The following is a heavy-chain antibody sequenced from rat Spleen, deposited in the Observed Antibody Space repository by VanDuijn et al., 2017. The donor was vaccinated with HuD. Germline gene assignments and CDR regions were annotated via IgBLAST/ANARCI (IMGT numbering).Heavy chain of an antibody. D-gene: IGHD1-12*02. CDR3: ARSSYYDGSWRPFTY. CDR1: GYSLTSNY. V-gene: IGHV3-1*01. J-gene: IGHJ3*01. CDR2: ISYSGTV. Sequence: EVQLHESGPGLVKPSQSLSLTCSVTGYSLTSNYWGWIRKFPGNKMEWMAYISYSGTVGYNPSLKSRVSITRDTSKNQFFLHLNSITTEDTATYYCARSSYYDGSWRPFTYWGQGTLVTVSS.